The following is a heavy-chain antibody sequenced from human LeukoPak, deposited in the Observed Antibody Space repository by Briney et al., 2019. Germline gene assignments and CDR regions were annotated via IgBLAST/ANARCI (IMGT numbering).Heavy chain of an antibody. CDR1: GFTFSSYG. CDR2: ISYDGSNK. V-gene: IGHV3-30*18. D-gene: IGHD3-10*01. Sequence: GGSLRLSCAASGFTFSSYGMHWVRQAPGKGLEWVAVISYDGSNKYYADSVKGRFTISRDNSKNTLYLQMNSLRAEDTAVYYCAKGRHYYGSGSPNYFDYWGQGTLVTVSS. J-gene: IGHJ4*02. CDR3: AKGRHYYGSGSPNYFDY.